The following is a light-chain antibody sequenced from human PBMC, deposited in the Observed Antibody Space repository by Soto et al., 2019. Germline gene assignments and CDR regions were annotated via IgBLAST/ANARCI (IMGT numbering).Light chain of an antibody. CDR3: QQYGSSPQT. CDR2: DAS. Sequence: EVVLTQSPGTLSLSPGERATLSCRASQSVSSSYLAWYQQKPGQAPRLLIYDASSRATGIPDRFSGSGSGTDFTLTISRLEPEDFAVYYCQQYGSSPQTFGQGTHWRL. V-gene: IGKV3-20*01. CDR1: QSVSSSY. J-gene: IGKJ5*01.